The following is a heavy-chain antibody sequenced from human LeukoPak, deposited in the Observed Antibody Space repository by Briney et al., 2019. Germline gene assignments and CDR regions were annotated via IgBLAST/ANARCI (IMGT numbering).Heavy chain of an antibody. J-gene: IGHJ5*02. V-gene: IGHV4-59*01. Sequence: PSETLSLTCTVSGGSLSSYYWSWIRQPPGKGLEWIGYIYYSGSTNYNPSLKSRVTISVDTSKNQFSLKLSSVTAADTAVYYCAREGDGSGSYYSPWGQGTLVTVSS. CDR3: AREGDGSGSYYSP. CDR2: IYYSGST. CDR1: GGSLSSYY. D-gene: IGHD3-10*01.